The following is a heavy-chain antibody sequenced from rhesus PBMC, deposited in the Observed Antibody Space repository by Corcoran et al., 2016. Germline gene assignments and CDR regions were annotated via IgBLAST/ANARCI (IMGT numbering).Heavy chain of an antibody. CDR1: GGSINDGFF. CDR3: ARVKYNSLYI. CDR2: IYGNSATT. Sequence: QVQLQESGPGLVKPSETLSLTCAVPGGSINDGFFWNWIRQPPGKGLEWVGIIYGNSATTYYHPSLKSRITISKATSKNQFFLKLTSVTAADTAVYFCARVKYNSLYIWGRGVLVTVSS. D-gene: IGHD3-34*01. V-gene: IGHV4S9*01. J-gene: IGHJ5-2*02.